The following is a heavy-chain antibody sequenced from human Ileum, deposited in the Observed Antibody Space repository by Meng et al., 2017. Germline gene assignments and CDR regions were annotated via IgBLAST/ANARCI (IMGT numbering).Heavy chain of an antibody. V-gene: IGHV4-34*01. Sequence: VELPQWGAGLLKPSATLSLTCAVYGGSFSGYYWSWIRQAPGKGLEWIGDINHSGSTNYNPSLKSRVSISVDRSNNQISLTVSSVTAADTAVYCCARGRYGDYWCYFDLWGRGTLVTVSS. CDR2: INHSGST. CDR3: ARGRYGDYWCYFDL. CDR1: GGSFSGYY. D-gene: IGHD4-17*01. J-gene: IGHJ2*01.